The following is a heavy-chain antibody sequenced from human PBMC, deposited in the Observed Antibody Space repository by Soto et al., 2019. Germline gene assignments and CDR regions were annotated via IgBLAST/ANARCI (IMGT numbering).Heavy chain of an antibody. V-gene: IGHV4-4*02. CDR1: GGSISSSNW. J-gene: IGHJ4*02. CDR3: ARVHYDSSGYPNLGY. Sequence: SETLSLTCAVSGGSISSSNWWSWVRQPPGKGLEWIGEIYHSGSTNYNPSLKSRVTISVDKSKNQFSLKLSSVTAADTAVYYCARVHYDSSGYPNLGYWGQGTLVTVSS. D-gene: IGHD3-22*01. CDR2: IYHSGST.